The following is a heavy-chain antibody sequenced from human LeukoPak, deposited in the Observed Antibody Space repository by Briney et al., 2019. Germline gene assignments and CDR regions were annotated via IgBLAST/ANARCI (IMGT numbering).Heavy chain of an antibody. CDR1: GFAFSSQA. CDR3: ARAKLGGTFFDI. D-gene: IGHD7-27*01. V-gene: IGHV3-23*01. Sequence: GGSLRLSCAASGFAFSSQAMGWVRQAPGKGLEWVSVISDSGSITYYADSVKGRFTISRDNAKNSLYLQMNSLRAEDTAVYYCARAKLGGTFFDIWGQGTMITVSS. CDR2: ISDSGSIT. J-gene: IGHJ3*02.